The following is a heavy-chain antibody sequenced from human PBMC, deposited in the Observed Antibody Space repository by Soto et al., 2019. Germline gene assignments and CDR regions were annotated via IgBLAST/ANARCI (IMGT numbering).Heavy chain of an antibody. J-gene: IGHJ5*02. CDR2: ISYDGSNK. D-gene: IGHD5-12*01. CDR1: GFTFSSYG. Sequence: QPGGSLRLSCAASGFTFSSYGMHWVRQAPGKGLEWVAVISYDGSNKYYADSVKGRFTISRDNSKNTLYLQMNSLRAEDTAVYYCAKEVGPGSDVDPGTFDPWGQGTLVIVSS. V-gene: IGHV3-30*18. CDR3: AKEVGPGSDVDPGTFDP.